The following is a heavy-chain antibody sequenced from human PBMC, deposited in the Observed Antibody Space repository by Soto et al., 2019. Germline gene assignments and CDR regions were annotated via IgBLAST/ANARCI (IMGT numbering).Heavy chain of an antibody. Sequence: ETLSLTCSVSGASISSFNWNWVRQPAGKGPEWVGRLNIAGSTNYNPSLKSRVTISVDTSKNQFSLKLSSVTAADTAVYYCAREGPPRSYSGYFQHWGQGTLVTVSS. J-gene: IGHJ1*01. CDR2: LNIAGST. CDR3: AREGPPRSYSGYFQH. V-gene: IGHV4-4*07. CDR1: GASISSFN. D-gene: IGHD1-26*01.